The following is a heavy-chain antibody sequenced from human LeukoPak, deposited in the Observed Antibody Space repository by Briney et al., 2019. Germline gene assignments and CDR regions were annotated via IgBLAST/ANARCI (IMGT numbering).Heavy chain of an antibody. Sequence: SETLSLTCAVYGGSFSGYYWSWIRQPPGKGLEWIGEINHSGSTNYNPSLKSRVTISVDTSKNQFSLKLSSVTAADTAVYYCASQELRLDAFDIWGQGTMVTVSS. CDR2: INHSGST. CDR1: GGSFSGYY. J-gene: IGHJ3*02. CDR3: ASQELRLDAFDI. V-gene: IGHV4-34*01. D-gene: IGHD1-7*01.